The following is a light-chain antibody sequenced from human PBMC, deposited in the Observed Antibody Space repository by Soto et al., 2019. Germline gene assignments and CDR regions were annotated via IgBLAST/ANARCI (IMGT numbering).Light chain of an antibody. J-gene: IGKJ2*01. CDR2: GAT. Sequence: EIVMTQSPATLSVSPGERATLSCRASLSVSSNLAWYQQKPGQAPRLLIYGATTRVTGIPARCSGSGSGTEFTRPISSLQSKDFAVYYGQQYNIWPPVYTFGQGTKLEIK. V-gene: IGKV3-15*01. CDR3: QQYNIWPPVYT. CDR1: LSVSSN.